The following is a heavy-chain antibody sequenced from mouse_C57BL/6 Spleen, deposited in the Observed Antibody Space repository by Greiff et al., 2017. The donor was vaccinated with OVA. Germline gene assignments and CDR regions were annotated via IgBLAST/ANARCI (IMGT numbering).Heavy chain of an antibody. CDR3: ARGDYDAYYFDY. J-gene: IGHJ2*01. V-gene: IGHV5-17*01. CDR1: GFTFSDYG. D-gene: IGHD2-4*01. Sequence: EVKLVESGGGLVKPGGSLKLSCAASGFTFSDYGMHWVRQAPEKGLEWVAYISSGSSTIYYADTVKGRFTISRDNAKNTLFLQMTSLRSEDTAMYYCARGDYDAYYFDYWGQGTTLTVSS. CDR2: ISSGSSTI.